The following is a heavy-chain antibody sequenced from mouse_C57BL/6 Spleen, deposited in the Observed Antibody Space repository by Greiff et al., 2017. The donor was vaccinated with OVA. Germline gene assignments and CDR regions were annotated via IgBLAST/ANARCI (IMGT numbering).Heavy chain of an antibody. Sequence: EVQLQQSGPVLVKPGASVKMSCKASGYTFTDYYMNWVKQSHGKSLEWIGVINPYNGGTSYNQKFKGKATLTVDKSSSTAYMELNSLTSEDSAVYYCARDTTVVANDWYFDVWGTGTTVTVSS. J-gene: IGHJ1*03. CDR2: INPYNGGT. V-gene: IGHV1-19*01. D-gene: IGHD1-1*01. CDR3: ARDTTVVANDWYFDV. CDR1: GYTFTDYY.